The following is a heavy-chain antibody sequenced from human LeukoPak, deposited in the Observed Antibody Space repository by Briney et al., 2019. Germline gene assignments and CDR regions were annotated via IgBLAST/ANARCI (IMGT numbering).Heavy chain of an antibody. CDR3: ARTAYYYDSSGYDDAFDI. J-gene: IGHJ3*02. CDR2: ISSRGTMT. V-gene: IGHV3-11*01. D-gene: IGHD3-22*01. Sequence: GGSLRLSCVASGFTFSDYYMSWIRQAPGKGLEWVSHISSRGTMTYYADSVKGRFTISRDNAKNSLCLQMNSLRAEDTAVYYCARTAYYYDSSGYDDAFDIWGQGTMVTVSS. CDR1: GFTFSDYY.